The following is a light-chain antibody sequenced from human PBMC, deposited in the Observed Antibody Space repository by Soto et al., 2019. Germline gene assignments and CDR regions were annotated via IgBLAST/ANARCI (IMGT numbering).Light chain of an antibody. CDR1: QSVSTS. V-gene: IGKV3-20*01. CDR3: QHYGRSPIT. CDR2: GAS. Sequence: IVLTQSPGTLSLSPGERATLSCRASQSVSTSLAWYQQKPGQAPRLLIYGASSRATGIPDRFSGSGSATDFTLTISRLEPEDFALYYCQHYGRSPITFGQGTRLEIK. J-gene: IGKJ5*01.